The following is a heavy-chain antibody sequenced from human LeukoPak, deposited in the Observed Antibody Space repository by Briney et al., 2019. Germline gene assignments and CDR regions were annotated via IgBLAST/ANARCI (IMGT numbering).Heavy chain of an antibody. CDR2: IKSKTEGGTV. V-gene: IGHV3-15*01. Sequence: GGSLRLSCAASGFTFSNAWMSWVRQAPGKGLEWVGRIKSKTEGGTVDYATPVKGRFTISRDDSKNTLYLQMNSLKTEDTAVYYCAKDGPGGDLGDYFDYWGQGTLVTVSS. J-gene: IGHJ4*02. D-gene: IGHD2-21*02. CDR1: GFTFSNAW. CDR3: AKDGPGGDLGDYFDY.